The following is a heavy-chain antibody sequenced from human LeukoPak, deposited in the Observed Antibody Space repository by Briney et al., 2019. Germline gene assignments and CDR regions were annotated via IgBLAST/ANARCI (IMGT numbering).Heavy chain of an antibody. CDR2: ISSSSSYI. D-gene: IGHD3-10*01. CDR3: ARAQLWFGNWFDP. V-gene: IGHV3-21*01. Sequence: PGGSLRLSCVASGFTFSSYNMNWVRQAPGKGLEWVSSISSSSSYIYYADSVKGRFTISRDNAKNSLYLQMNSLRAEDTAVYYCARAQLWFGNWFDPWGQGTLVTVSS. CDR1: GFTFSSYN. J-gene: IGHJ5*02.